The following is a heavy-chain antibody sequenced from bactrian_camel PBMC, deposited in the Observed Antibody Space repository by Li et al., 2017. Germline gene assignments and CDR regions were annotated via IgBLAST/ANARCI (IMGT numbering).Heavy chain of an antibody. CDR1: GFREYACG. J-gene: IGHJ4*01. Sequence: HVQLVESGGGSVQAGGSLRLSCKAPGFREYACGAEWYRQVPGKPREWVSTLTADGTTNYTDSVKGRFTISADRDQDTVYLHMNSLKPEDTGTYSCKTHRCARLWLGLRGEGTQVTVS. CDR2: LTADGTT. V-gene: IGHV3S53*01. D-gene: IGHD1*01.